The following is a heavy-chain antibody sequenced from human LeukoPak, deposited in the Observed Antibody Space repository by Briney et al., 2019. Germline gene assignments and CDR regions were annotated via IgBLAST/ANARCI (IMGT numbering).Heavy chain of an antibody. CDR2: LSASGPNT. CDR1: GFSFSSYA. CDR3: AKEWWSSSSPLHFDY. Sequence: GGSLRPSCAASGFSFSSYAMSWVRQAPGKGLEWVSGLSASGPNTYYTDSVKGRFTISRDNSKNTLYLQMNSLRAEDTALYYCAKEWWSSSSPLHFDYWGQGTLVTVSS. D-gene: IGHD6-6*01. J-gene: IGHJ4*02. V-gene: IGHV3-23*01.